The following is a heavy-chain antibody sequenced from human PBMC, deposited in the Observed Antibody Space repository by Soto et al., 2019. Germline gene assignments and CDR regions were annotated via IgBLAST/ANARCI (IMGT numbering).Heavy chain of an antibody. J-gene: IGHJ6*02. D-gene: IGHD6-13*01. Sequence: PSETLSLTCTVSGGSISSYYWSWIRQPPGKGLEWIGYIYYSGSTNYNPSLKSRVTISVDTSKNQFSLKLSSVTAADTAVYYCARELAAGYYGMDVWGQGTTVTVS. V-gene: IGHV4-59*01. CDR3: ARELAAGYYGMDV. CDR1: GGSISSYY. CDR2: IYYSGST.